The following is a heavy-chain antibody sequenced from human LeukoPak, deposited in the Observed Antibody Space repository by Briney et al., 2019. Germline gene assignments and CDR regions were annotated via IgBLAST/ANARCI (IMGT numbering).Heavy chain of an antibody. D-gene: IGHD1-14*01. CDR3: AKDVRTKRPPPEGFDY. CDR1: GFTVSSDY. CDR2: FYDDGST. J-gene: IGHJ4*02. Sequence: GGSLRLSCAASGFTVSSDYMSWVRQAPGKGLEWVSVFYDDGSTYCADSVKGRFTISRDNSKNTLFLQMNSLRVDDTAVYYCAKDVRTKRPPPEGFDYWGQGTLVTVSS. V-gene: IGHV3-53*01.